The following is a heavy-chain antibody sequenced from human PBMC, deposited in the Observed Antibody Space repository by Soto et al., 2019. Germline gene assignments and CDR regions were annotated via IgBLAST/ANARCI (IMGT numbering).Heavy chain of an antibody. J-gene: IGHJ4*01. CDR1: GFTFSTYA. CDR3: AKFDSRGYARAPFDY. CDR2: IGGSDGST. Sequence: GGSLRLSCAASGFTFSTYAMGWVRQAPGKGLEWVSSIGGSDGSTFYADSVQGRFTISRDNSKNTLSLQMSSLRAGDTATYFCAKFDSRGYARAPFDYWGRGTLVTVSS. V-gene: IGHV3-23*01. D-gene: IGHD3-22*01.